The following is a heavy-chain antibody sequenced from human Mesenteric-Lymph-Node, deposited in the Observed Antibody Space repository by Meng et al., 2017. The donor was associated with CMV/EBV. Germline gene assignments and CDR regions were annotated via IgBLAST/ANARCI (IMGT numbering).Heavy chain of an antibody. CDR1: GGTFSSYT. CDR2: IIPILGIA. Sequence: QVQLVQSGAEVKNPRSSVKVSCKASGGTFSSYTISWVRQAPGQGLEWMGRIIPILGIANYAQKFQGRVTITADKSTSTAYMELSSLRSEDTAVYYCAGGIAAAGSRWFDPWGQGTLVTVSS. D-gene: IGHD6-13*01. J-gene: IGHJ5*02. CDR3: AGGIAAAGSRWFDP. V-gene: IGHV1-69*02.